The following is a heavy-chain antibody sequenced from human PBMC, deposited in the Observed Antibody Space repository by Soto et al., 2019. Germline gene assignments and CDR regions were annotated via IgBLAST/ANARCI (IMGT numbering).Heavy chain of an antibody. CDR3: AAPGIGESVFQFYDMDV. J-gene: IGHJ6*02. V-gene: IGHV1-58*01. Sequence: SSVKVSCKASGFTFTSSAVQWVRQARGQRLEWIGWIVVGSGNTKYAQKFQERVTITRDMSTSPAYMELSSLRSEDTAGDYCAAPGIGESVFQFYDMDVWGQGTTVTVSS. CDR1: GFTFTSSA. D-gene: IGHD3-3*01. CDR2: IVVGSGNT.